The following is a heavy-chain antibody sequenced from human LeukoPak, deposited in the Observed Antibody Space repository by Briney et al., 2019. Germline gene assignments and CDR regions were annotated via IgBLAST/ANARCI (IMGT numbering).Heavy chain of an antibody. CDR1: GGSISSSSYY. CDR2: IYYSGST. J-gene: IGHJ4*02. V-gene: IGHV4-39*01. Sequence: PSETLSLTCTVSGGSISSSSYYWGWIRQPPGKGLEWIGSIYYSGSTYYNLSLKSRVTISVDTSKNQFSLKLSSVTAADTAVYYCASGKWFGELYFDYWGQGTLVTVSS. D-gene: IGHD3-10*01. CDR3: ASGKWFGELYFDY.